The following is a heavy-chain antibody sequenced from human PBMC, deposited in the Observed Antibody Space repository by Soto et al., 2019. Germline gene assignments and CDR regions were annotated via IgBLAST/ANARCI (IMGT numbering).Heavy chain of an antibody. V-gene: IGHV4-31*03. J-gene: IGHJ4*02. D-gene: IGHD2-2*02. Sequence: SETLSLTCTVSGGSITTGGSYWSWIRQHPGKGLEWIGNIYHSGNTYYNPFLKSRLTISVDTSKNHFSLMVDSVTAADTAVYYCARARFQVLYGKPYFDSWGQGTLVTVSS. CDR3: ARARFQVLYGKPYFDS. CDR2: IYHSGNT. CDR1: GGSITTGGSY.